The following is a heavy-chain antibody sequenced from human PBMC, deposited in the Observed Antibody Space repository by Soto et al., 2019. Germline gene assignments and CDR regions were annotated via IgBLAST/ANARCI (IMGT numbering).Heavy chain of an antibody. CDR3: ARVVPGAEAWFGP. CDR1: GYTFSNYG. D-gene: IGHD2-2*01. CDR2: ISLYRDGT. J-gene: IGHJ5*02. V-gene: IGHV1-18*01. Sequence: ASVKVSCKTSGYTFSNYGITWVRQAPGQPLEWLGWISLYRDGTNYAQKFQGRVSMTTDTSTTTAYMELRSLRSVDTAVYYCARVVPGAEAWFGPWGQGTLVTVSS.